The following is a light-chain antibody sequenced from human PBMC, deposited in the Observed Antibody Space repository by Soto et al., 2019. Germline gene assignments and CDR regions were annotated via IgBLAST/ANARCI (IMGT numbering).Light chain of an antibody. CDR3: QSYDSSLSGSV. CDR2: GNS. V-gene: IGLV1-40*01. J-gene: IGLJ3*02. CDR1: SSNIGATYH. Sequence: QLVLTQPPSVSGAPGQRVTISCTGSSSNIGATYHVHWYQQLPGTAPKLLIYGNSNRPSGVPDQFSGSKSGTSASLAITGLQAEDEADYYFQSYDSSLSGSVFGGGTKLTVL.